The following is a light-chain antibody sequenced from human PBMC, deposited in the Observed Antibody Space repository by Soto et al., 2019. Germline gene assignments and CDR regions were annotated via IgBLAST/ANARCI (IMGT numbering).Light chain of an antibody. V-gene: IGLV2-14*01. Sequence: QSTLTQPASVSGSPGQSITISCTGTSSDVGGYNYVSWYQQHPGKAPKLMIYEVSNRPSGVSNRFSGSKSGNTASLTISGLQAEDEADYYCSSYTSSNTVVFGGGTKVTFL. CDR1: SSDVGGYNY. CDR3: SSYTSSNTVV. J-gene: IGLJ2*01. CDR2: EVS.